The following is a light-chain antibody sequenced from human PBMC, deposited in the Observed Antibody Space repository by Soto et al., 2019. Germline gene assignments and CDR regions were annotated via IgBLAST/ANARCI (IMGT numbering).Light chain of an antibody. Sequence: DIVLTQTPGTLSLSPGERATLSCRASQRVGSNYLAWYQQKPGQAPRLLIYGAFKRATGIPDRFSGSGSGTDFTLTISSLQSEDFAVYYCQQYNNWPWTFGQGTKVDI. J-gene: IGKJ1*01. CDR3: QQYNNWPWT. CDR1: QRVGSNY. V-gene: IGKV3-20*01. CDR2: GAF.